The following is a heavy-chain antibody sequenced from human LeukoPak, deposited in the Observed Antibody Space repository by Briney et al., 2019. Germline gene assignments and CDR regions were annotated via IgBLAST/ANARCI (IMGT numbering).Heavy chain of an antibody. CDR3: ASFSIVGAIHDAFDI. CDR1: GFIFSSYT. V-gene: IGHV3-66*01. Sequence: GGSLRLSCTASGFIFSSYTMSWVRQAPGKGLEWVSVIYSGGSTYYADSVKGRFTISRDNSKNTLYLQMNSLRAEDTAVYYCASFSIVGAIHDAFDIWGQGTMVTVSS. CDR2: IYSGGST. D-gene: IGHD1-26*01. J-gene: IGHJ3*02.